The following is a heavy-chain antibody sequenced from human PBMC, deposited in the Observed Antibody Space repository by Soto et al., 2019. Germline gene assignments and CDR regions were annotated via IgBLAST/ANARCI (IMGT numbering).Heavy chain of an antibody. J-gene: IGHJ6*03. CDR1: GFTFRSYD. Sequence: GGSLRLSCAASGFTFRSYDMHWVRQPSGKGLEWVSGIGTDDDTYYSDSVKGRFTISRDNANNSLYLQMDDLRAEDTAMYYCARVLPYYYYYMDIWGKGTTVTVSS. V-gene: IGHV3-13*01. CDR2: IGTDDDT. D-gene: IGHD1-1*01. CDR3: ARVLPYYYYYMDI.